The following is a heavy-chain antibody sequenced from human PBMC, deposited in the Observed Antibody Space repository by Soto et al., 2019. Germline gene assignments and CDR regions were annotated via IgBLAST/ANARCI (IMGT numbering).Heavy chain of an antibody. Sequence: QVQLVQSGAEVKKPGASVKVSCKTSGYTFTSHGISWVRQAPGQGLEWMGWISPYNGDTNYAQKLQGRVSVTTDSSTSTAYMELRSLSSEDTAVYYCARMVRGSTVGYYYYMDVGGRGTTVTFSS. D-gene: IGHD3-10*01. CDR1: GYTFTSHG. V-gene: IGHV1-18*01. CDR2: ISPYNGDT. J-gene: IGHJ6*03. CDR3: ARMVRGSTVGYYYYMDV.